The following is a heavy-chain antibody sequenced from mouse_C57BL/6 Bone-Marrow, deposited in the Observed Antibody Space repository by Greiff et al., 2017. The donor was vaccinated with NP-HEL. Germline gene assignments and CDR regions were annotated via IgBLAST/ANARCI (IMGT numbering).Heavy chain of an antibody. V-gene: IGHV1-50*01. D-gene: IGHD1-1*01. CDR2: IDPSDSYT. Sequence: QVQLQQPGAELVKLGASVKLSCKASGYTFTSYWMQWVKQRPGQGLEWIGEIDPSDSYTNYNQKFKGKATLTVDTSSSTAYMQLSSLTSEDSAVYYCARSYYYGYYYAMDYWGQGTAVTVSS. CDR3: ARSYYYGYYYAMDY. CDR1: GYTFTSYW. J-gene: IGHJ4*01.